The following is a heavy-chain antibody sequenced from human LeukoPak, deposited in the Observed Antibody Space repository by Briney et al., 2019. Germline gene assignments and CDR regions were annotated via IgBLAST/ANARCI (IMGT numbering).Heavy chain of an antibody. CDR1: GFTFRTHT. CDR3: ARVPGGLEWADFDY. D-gene: IGHD3-3*01. Sequence: GGSLRLSCTASGFTFRTHTMNWVRQAPGKGLEWVSCISSSSSDISYADSVKGRFTISRDNAKNSLYLHMSSLRAEDTAVYYCARVPGGLEWADFDYWGQGTLVTVSS. J-gene: IGHJ4*02. CDR2: ISSSSSDI. V-gene: IGHV3-21*01.